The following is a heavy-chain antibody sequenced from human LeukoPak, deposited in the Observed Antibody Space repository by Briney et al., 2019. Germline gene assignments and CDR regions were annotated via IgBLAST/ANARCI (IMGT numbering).Heavy chain of an antibody. CDR1: GGSINSYY. Sequence: KPSETLSLTCTVSGGSINSYYWSWIRQPPGKGLEWIGYIYYSGSTNYNPSLKSRVTISVDTSKNQFSLKLSSVTAADTAVYYCAREKFPYSSMQNWFDPWGREPWSPSPQ. J-gene: IGHJ5*02. CDR2: IYYSGST. D-gene: IGHD6-13*01. CDR3: AREKFPYSSMQNWFDP. V-gene: IGHV4-59*01.